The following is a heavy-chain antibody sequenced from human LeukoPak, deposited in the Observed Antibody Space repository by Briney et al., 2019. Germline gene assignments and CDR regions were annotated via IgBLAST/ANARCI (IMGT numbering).Heavy chain of an antibody. D-gene: IGHD2-2*01. V-gene: IGHV1-24*01. Sequence: ASVKVSCKVSGYTLTELSMHWVRQAPGKGLEWMGGFDPEDGETIYAQKFQGRVTITADESTSTAYMELSSLRSEDTAVYYCASTKDGDIVVVPAALGAFDIWGQGTMVTVSS. CDR1: GYTLTELS. CDR2: FDPEDGET. J-gene: IGHJ3*02. CDR3: ASTKDGDIVVVPAALGAFDI.